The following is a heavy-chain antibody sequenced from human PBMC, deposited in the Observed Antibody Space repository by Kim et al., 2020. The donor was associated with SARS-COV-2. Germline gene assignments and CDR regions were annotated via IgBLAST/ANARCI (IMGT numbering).Heavy chain of an antibody. V-gene: IGHV3-23*01. D-gene: IGHD3-22*01. CDR2: ISGSATST. J-gene: IGHJ4*02. CDR3: AKDWWPEITMTGVVLTTHFDY. CDR1: GFSFSRYA. Sequence: GGSLRLSCAASGFSFSRYAMSWVRQTPGKGLQWVSAISGSATSTNYADSVKGRFTISRDNSNKTLYLEMNSLRAEDTAVYYCAKDWWPEITMTGVVLTTHFDYWGQGTLVTVSS.